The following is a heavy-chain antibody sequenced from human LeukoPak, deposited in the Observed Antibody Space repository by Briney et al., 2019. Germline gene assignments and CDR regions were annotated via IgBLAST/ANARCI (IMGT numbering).Heavy chain of an antibody. CDR2: ISSGSGTI. CDR3: ARDLGYSSGSDY. J-gene: IGHJ4*02. D-gene: IGHD5-18*01. V-gene: IGHV3-11*01. CDR1: GFTFSDYY. Sequence: PGGSLRLSCAASGFTFSDYYMSWLRQAPGKGLEWVSYISSGSGTIYYSESVKGRFTVSSDNAKNSLYLQMNSLRAEDTAVYYCARDLGYSSGSDYWGQGTLVTVSS.